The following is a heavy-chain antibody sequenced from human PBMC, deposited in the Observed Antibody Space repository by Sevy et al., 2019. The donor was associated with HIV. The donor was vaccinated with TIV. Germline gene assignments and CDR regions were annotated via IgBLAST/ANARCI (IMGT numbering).Heavy chain of an antibody. V-gene: IGHV1-46*01. D-gene: IGHD2-15*01. CDR1: GYTFTSYY. CDR2: INPSGGST. CDR3: ARDQGYCSGGSCYPDY. Sequence: ASVKVSCKASGYTFTSYYMHWVRQAPGQGLEWMGIINPSGGSTSYAQKFQGRVTMTRDTSTSTVYMELSSLRSEDTAVYYCARDQGYCSGGSCYPDYWGQGTLVTVSS. J-gene: IGHJ4*02.